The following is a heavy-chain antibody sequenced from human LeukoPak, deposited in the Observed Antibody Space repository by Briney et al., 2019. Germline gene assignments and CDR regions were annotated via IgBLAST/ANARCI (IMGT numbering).Heavy chain of an antibody. J-gene: IGHJ4*02. CDR2: ISSSGSTI. Sequence: PGGPLRLSCAASGFTFSSYEMNWVRQAPGKGLEWVSYISSSGSTIYYADSVKGRFTISRDNAKNSLYPQMNSLRAEDTAVYYCARGASGWLYYFDYWGQGTLVTVSS. V-gene: IGHV3-48*03. CDR3: ARGASGWLYYFDY. D-gene: IGHD6-19*01. CDR1: GFTFSSYE.